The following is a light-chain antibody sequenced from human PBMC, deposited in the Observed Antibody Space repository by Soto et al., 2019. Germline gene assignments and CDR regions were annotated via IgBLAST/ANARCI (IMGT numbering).Light chain of an antibody. CDR2: ANT. CDR1: SSNIGAGYD. V-gene: IGLV1-40*01. CDR3: SSHAGSNTGV. Sequence: QSVLTQTPSVSGAPGQRVTISCTGSSSNIGAGYDVHWYQQLPGTTPKLLIYANTNRPSGVPDRFSGSKSGTSASLAITGLQAEDEADYYCSSHAGSNTGVFGGGTKLTVL. J-gene: IGLJ3*02.